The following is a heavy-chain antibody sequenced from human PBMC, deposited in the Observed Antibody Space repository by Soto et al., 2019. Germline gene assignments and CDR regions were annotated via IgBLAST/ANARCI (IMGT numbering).Heavy chain of an antibody. Sequence: QVQLQQWGAGLLKPSETLSLSCDIYGGSFSDDYWSWIRQPPGKGLEWIGKVSHSGGTSYNPSLRSRVTASADTPKNQFSRRVSSVTPADTAVYYSVRERVVLVRASVRVWDEYQYYGLDVWGQGTTVTVSS. CDR3: VRERVVLVRASVRVWDEYQYYGLDV. CDR2: VSHSGGT. V-gene: IGHV4-34*01. CDR1: GGSFSDDY. D-gene: IGHD3-16*01. J-gene: IGHJ6*02.